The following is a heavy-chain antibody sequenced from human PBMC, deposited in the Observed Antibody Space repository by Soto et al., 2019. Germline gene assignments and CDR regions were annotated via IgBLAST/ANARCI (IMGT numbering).Heavy chain of an antibody. Sequence: SVKVSCKASGGTFSSYAISWVRQAPGQGLEWMGGIIPTFGTANYAQKFQGRVTITADKSTSTAYMELSSLRSEDTAVYYCARERAGRASPPSKKTYYYYGMDVWGQGTTVTVSS. D-gene: IGHD6-13*01. CDR3: ARERAGRASPPSKKTYYYYGMDV. J-gene: IGHJ6*02. V-gene: IGHV1-69*06. CDR2: IIPTFGTA. CDR1: GGTFSSYA.